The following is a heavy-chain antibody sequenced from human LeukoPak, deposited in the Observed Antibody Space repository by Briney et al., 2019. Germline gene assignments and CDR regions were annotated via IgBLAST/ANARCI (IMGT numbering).Heavy chain of an antibody. J-gene: IGHJ6*02. CDR1: GGTFSSYA. V-gene: IGHV1-69*04. CDR3: ARSAHIPPPNYYYGMDV. Sequence: SVKVSFKASGGTFSSYAISWVRQAPGQGLEWMGRIIPILGIANYAQKFQGRVTITADKSTSTAYMELSSLRSEDTAVYYCARSAHIPPPNYYYGMDVWGQGTTVTVSS. D-gene: IGHD2-2*02. CDR2: IIPILGIA.